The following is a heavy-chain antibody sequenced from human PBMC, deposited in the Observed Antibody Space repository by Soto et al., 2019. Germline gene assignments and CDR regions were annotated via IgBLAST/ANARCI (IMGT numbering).Heavy chain of an antibody. Sequence: SETLSLTCTVSGGSISSGDYYWSWIRQPPGKGLEWIGYIYYSGSTYYNPSLKSRVTISVDTSKNQFSLKLSSVTAADTAVYYCARVASYYDMLTGYYTLNWFDPWGQGTPVTVSS. CDR3: ARVASYYDMLTGYYTLNWFDP. V-gene: IGHV4-30-4*01. D-gene: IGHD3-9*01. CDR1: GGSISSGDYY. J-gene: IGHJ5*02. CDR2: IYYSGST.